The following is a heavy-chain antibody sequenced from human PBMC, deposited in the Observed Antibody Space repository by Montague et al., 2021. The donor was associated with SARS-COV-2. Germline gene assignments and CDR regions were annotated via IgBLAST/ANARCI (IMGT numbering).Heavy chain of an antibody. CDR2: XXWXXXR. CDR3: AAGWFYFDH. CDR1: GFSLTSTGVA. Sequence: PALVNPTQTLTLTCTFSGFSLTSTGVAVGWIRQPPGKALEWLAXXXWXXXRLXTPSLENRLTVTKDIPKKQVVLTMTDMDPVDTATYHCAAGWFYFDHWGQGIEVTVSS. D-gene: IGHD2-15*01. V-gene: IGHV2-5*02. J-gene: IGHJ4*02.